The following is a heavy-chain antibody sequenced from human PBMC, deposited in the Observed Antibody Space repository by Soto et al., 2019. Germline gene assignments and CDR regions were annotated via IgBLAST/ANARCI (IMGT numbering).Heavy chain of an antibody. J-gene: IGHJ5*02. CDR2: ISNSGSTI. CDR1: GFTVSNYY. Sequence: QVQVVESGGGLVKPGGSLRLSCAASGFTVSNYYMSWIRQAPGKGLEWVSYISNSGSTIYYADSVKGRFTISRDNTKNSLYLQMNSLRAEDAAVYYCARLYGAPWGGFDPWGQGTLVTVSS. V-gene: IGHV3-11*01. D-gene: IGHD3-16*01. CDR3: ARLYGAPWGGFDP.